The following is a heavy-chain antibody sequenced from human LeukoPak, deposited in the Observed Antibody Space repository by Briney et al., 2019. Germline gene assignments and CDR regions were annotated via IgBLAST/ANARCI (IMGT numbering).Heavy chain of an antibody. CDR2: ISSSSSHT. CDR3: ACGNWGCKSLTCDYHDY. CDR1: GFTFSGYY. V-gene: IGHV3-11*03. Sequence: GGSLRLSCVASGFTFSGYYMSWIRQAPGKGLEWVSYISSSSSHTNYADSVKGRFTISRDNAKNSLYLQMNSLRAEDTAVYYCACGNWGCKSLTCDYHDYWGQGTLVTVSS. D-gene: IGHD2/OR15-2a*01. J-gene: IGHJ4*02.